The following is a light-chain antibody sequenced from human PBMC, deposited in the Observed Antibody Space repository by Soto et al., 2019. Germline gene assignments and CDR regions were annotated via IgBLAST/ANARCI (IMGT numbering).Light chain of an antibody. CDR1: QSVSSSY. J-gene: IGKJ2*01. CDR3: QHYGRSPYT. Sequence: EIVLTQSPGTLSSSPGERATLSCRASQSVSSSYLAWYQQKPGQAPRLLIYAASSRATDIPDRFSGRGSGTDFTLTISRLEPEDFAVYYCQHYGRSPYTFGQGTKLEIK. CDR2: AAS. V-gene: IGKV3-20*01.